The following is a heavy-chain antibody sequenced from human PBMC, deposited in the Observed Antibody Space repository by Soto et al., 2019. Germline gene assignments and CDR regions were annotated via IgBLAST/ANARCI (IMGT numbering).Heavy chain of an antibody. CDR1: GYTFTGYY. V-gene: IGHV1-2*02. J-gene: IGHJ4*02. CDR2: INPNSGGT. Sequence: ASVKVFCKASGYTFTGYYMHWVRQAPGQGLEWMGWINPNSGGTNYAQKFQGRVTMTRDTSISTAYMELSRLRSDDTAVYYCARDYTPQYCSGGSCYSGNDYWGQGTLVTAPQ. D-gene: IGHD2-15*01. CDR3: ARDYTPQYCSGGSCYSGNDY.